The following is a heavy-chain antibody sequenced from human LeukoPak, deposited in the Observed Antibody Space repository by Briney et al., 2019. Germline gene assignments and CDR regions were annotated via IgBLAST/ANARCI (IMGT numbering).Heavy chain of an antibody. J-gene: IGHJ3*02. CDR3: ARAHSVTTVRGVRNDAFDI. Sequence: ASVKVSCKASGYTFTGYFIHWVRQAPGQGLEWMGWINPNSGGTNYAQKFQGRVTMTRDTSISTAYMELSRLRSDDAAAYYCARAHSVTTVRGVRNDAFDIWGQGTMVTVSS. CDR1: GYTFTGYF. V-gene: IGHV1-2*02. D-gene: IGHD3-10*01. CDR2: INPNSGGT.